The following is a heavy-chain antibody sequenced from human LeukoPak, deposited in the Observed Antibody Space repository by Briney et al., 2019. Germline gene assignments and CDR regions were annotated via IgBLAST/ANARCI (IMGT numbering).Heavy chain of an antibody. CDR3: GKQTGYSSTWYLNWFDP. V-gene: IGHV3-23*01. CDR2: ISGSGGST. J-gene: IGHJ5*02. Sequence: GGSLRLSCTASGFTFGSYAMSWVRQAPGKGLEWVSAISGSGGSTYYADSMKGRFTISRDNSKNTLYLQMNSLRAEDTGVYYCGKQTGYSSTWYLNWFDPWGQGTLVTVSS. CDR1: GFTFGSYA. D-gene: IGHD6-13*01.